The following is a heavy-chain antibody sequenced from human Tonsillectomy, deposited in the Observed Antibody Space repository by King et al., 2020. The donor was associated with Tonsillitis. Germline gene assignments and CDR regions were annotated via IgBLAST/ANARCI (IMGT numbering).Heavy chain of an antibody. Sequence: VQLQESGPGLVKPSETLSLTCTVSGGSISTYYWSWIRQPPGKGLEWIGYIYYSGSTNYNPSLKSRVTISVDTSRNQFSLKLSSVTASATAVYYCARESSGSSTKFDYWGQGTLVTVSS. CDR1: GGSISTYY. J-gene: IGHJ4*02. CDR2: IYYSGST. CDR3: ARESSGSSTKFDY. D-gene: IGHD6-6*01. V-gene: IGHV4-59*01.